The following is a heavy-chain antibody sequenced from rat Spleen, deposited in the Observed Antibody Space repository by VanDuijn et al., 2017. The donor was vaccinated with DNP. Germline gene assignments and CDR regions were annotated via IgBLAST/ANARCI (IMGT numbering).Heavy chain of an antibody. CDR1: GFTFGYYY. V-gene: IGHV5-27*01. CDR2: ISPSGGST. CDR3: ATALGDY. D-gene: IGHD5-1*01. Sequence: EVLLVESDGGLVQPGRSLKLSCAVSGFTFGYYYMAWVRQAPTKGLEWVASISPSGGSTYYRDSMKGRFTISRDNAKSTLYLQMDSLRSEDTATYYCATALGDYWGQGLMVTVSS. J-gene: IGHJ2*01.